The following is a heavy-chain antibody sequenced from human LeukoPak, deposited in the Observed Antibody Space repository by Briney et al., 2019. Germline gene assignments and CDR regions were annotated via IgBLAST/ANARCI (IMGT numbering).Heavy chain of an antibody. Sequence: ASVKVSCKASGGTFSSYAISWVRQAPGQGLEWMGGIIPIFGTANYAQNFQGRVTITADESTSTAYMELSSLRSEDTAVYYCARDGTGSPYSSGWYVVWFDPWGQGTLVTVSS. CDR3: ARDGTGSPYSSGWYVVWFDP. J-gene: IGHJ5*02. CDR2: IIPIFGTA. CDR1: GGTFSSYA. D-gene: IGHD6-19*01. V-gene: IGHV1-69*13.